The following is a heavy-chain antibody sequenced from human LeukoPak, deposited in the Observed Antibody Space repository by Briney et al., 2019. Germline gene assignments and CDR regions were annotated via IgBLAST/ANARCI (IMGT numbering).Heavy chain of an antibody. J-gene: IGHJ6*02. CDR3: ARDGGSGTDKYYYYYYGMDV. CDR2: ISSSGSTI. CDR1: GFTFSSYS. D-gene: IGHD2-15*01. V-gene: IGHV3-48*04. Sequence: GGSLRLSCAASGFTFSSYSMNWVRQAPGKGLEWVSYISSSGSTIYYADSVKGRFTISRDNAKNSLYLQMNSLRAEDTAVYYCARDGGSGTDKYYYYYYGMDVWGQGTTVTVSS.